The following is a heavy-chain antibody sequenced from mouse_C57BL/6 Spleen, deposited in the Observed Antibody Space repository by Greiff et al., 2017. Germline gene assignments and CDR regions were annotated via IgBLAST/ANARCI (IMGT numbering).Heavy chain of an antibody. J-gene: IGHJ2*01. CDR3: ARSDYYGSSLDY. CDR2: IHPNSGST. CDR1: GYTFTSYW. D-gene: IGHD1-1*01. Sequence: VQLQRPGAELVKPGASVKLSCKASGYTFTSYWMHWVKQRPGQGLEWIGMIHPNSGSTNYNEKFKSKATLTVDKSSSTAYMQLSSLTSEDSAVYYCARSDYYGSSLDYWGQGTTLTVSS. V-gene: IGHV1-64*01.